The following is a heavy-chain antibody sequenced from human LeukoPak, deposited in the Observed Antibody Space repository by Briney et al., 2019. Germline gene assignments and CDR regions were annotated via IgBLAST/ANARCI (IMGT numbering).Heavy chain of an antibody. Sequence: SETLSLTCTVSGGSISSGDYYWSWIRQPPGKGLEWIGYIYYSGSTYYNPSLKSRVTISVDTSKNQFSLKLSSVTAADTAEYYCARGMSGTQNWFDPGGQGPLVTVSS. CDR1: GGSISSGDYY. D-gene: IGHD3-3*01. CDR2: IYYSGST. CDR3: ARGMSGTQNWFDP. J-gene: IGHJ5*02. V-gene: IGHV4-30-4*01.